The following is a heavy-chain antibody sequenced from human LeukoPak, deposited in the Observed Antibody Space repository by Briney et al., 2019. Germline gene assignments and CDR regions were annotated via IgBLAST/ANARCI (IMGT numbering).Heavy chain of an antibody. CDR2: ISSSSST. CDR1: GFSFSDYY. CDR3: ARENWYSRDWYRLDH. D-gene: IGHD6-19*01. J-gene: IGHJ4*02. V-gene: IGHV3-11*05. Sequence: GGSLRLSCAASGFSFSDYYMSWIRQAPGKGLEWVSYISSSSSTNYADSVKGRFTISRDNAKNSLYLQMNSLRAEDTAVYYCARENWYSRDWYRLDHWGQGTLVTVSS.